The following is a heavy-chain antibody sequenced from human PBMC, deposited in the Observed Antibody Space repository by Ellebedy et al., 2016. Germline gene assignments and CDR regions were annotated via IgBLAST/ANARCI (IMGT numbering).Heavy chain of an antibody. CDR2: IWYDGSNK. Sequence: GGSLRLSCAASGFNFSSYGMHWVRQAPGKGLEWVAVIWYDGSNKYYADSVKGRFTISRDNSKNTLYLQMNSLRAEDTAVYYCARDGVRAGLWEPRYYFDFWGQGTLVTVSS. J-gene: IGHJ4*02. CDR1: GFNFSSYG. D-gene: IGHD1-26*01. CDR3: ARDGVRAGLWEPRYYFDF. V-gene: IGHV3-33*01.